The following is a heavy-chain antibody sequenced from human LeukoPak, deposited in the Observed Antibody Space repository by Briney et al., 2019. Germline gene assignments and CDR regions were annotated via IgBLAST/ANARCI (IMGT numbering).Heavy chain of an antibody. V-gene: IGHV1-18*01. Sequence: ASVNVSCKTSGYSENFYGITWVRQVAGQGLEWMGWISAQHGQTEYAPNSQDRVTMTTDTYTNTAYMELRSLRSDDTAVYYCARGVGGYSGYDLDYWGQGTLVTVSS. CDR2: ISAQHGQT. D-gene: IGHD5-12*01. CDR1: GYSENFYG. J-gene: IGHJ4*02. CDR3: ARGVGGYSGYDLDY.